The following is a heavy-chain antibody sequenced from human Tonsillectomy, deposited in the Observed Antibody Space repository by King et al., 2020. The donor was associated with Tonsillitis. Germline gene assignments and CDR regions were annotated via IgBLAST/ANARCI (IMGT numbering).Heavy chain of an antibody. D-gene: IGHD6-6*01. CDR3: AKTSYSSSFGMDG. CDR2: ITGSDGST. V-gene: IGHV3-23*04. CDR1: GFTFSSYA. J-gene: IGHJ6*02. Sequence: VQLVESGGGLVQPGGSLRLSCAASGFTFSSYAMSWVRQAPGKGLEWVSGITGSDGSTYYADSVKGRFSISRDNSKNTLYVQMNSLRAEDTAVYYCAKTSYSSSFGMDGWGQGTTVTVSS.